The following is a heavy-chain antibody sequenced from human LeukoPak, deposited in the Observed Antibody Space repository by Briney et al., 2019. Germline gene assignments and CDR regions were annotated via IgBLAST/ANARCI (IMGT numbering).Heavy chain of an antibody. V-gene: IGHV4-39*07. Sequence: PSETLSLTCTVSGDSISSSSYYWGWIRQSPGKGLEWIGSIYYSGSTNYNPSLKSRVTISVDTSKNQFSLKLSSVTAADTAVYYCAILHCSSTSCYTNWFDPWGQGTLVTVSS. CDR3: AILHCSSTSCYTNWFDP. J-gene: IGHJ5*02. CDR2: IYYSGST. CDR1: GDSISSSSYY. D-gene: IGHD2-2*02.